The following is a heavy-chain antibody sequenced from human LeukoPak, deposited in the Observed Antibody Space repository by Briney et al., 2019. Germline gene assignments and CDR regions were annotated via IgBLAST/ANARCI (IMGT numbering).Heavy chain of an antibody. V-gene: IGHV3-74*01. CDR2: ISPDGSST. CDR1: GFTFSIYW. D-gene: IGHD3-10*01. J-gene: IGHJ4*02. Sequence: PGESLRLSCAASGFTFSIYWMHWVRQAPGKGLVWVSRISPDGSSTNYADSVKGRFTISRDNSKNTLYLQMNSLRAEDTAVYYCARGRGVVDYWGQGTLVTVSS. CDR3: ARGRGVVDY.